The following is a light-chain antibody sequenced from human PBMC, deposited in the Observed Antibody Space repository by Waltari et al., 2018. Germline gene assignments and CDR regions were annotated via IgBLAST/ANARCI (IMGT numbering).Light chain of an antibody. J-gene: IGKJ1*01. Sequence: IQLTQSPSSLSASVGDTVTITCRASQGISTYLAWLQQKPGRAPKVLIFEASTLQSGVPSRFSGSESGIDFPLTISSLQPEDVATYYCQQFHDYPWTFGQGTKVEIK. CDR2: EAS. CDR1: QGISTY. V-gene: IGKV1-9*01. CDR3: QQFHDYPWT.